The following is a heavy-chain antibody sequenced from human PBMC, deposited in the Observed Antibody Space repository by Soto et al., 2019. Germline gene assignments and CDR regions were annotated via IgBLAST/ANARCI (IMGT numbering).Heavy chain of an antibody. CDR2: ISGSGGST. D-gene: IGHD6-19*01. CDR1: GFTFSSHA. Sequence: PGGSLRLSCAASGFTFSSHAMSWVRQAPGKGLEWVSAISGSGGSTYYADSVKGRFTISRDNSKNTLYLQMNSLRAEDTAVYYCAKETYGSGWYEGGAFDIWGQGTMVTVSS. J-gene: IGHJ3*02. CDR3: AKETYGSGWYEGGAFDI. V-gene: IGHV3-23*01.